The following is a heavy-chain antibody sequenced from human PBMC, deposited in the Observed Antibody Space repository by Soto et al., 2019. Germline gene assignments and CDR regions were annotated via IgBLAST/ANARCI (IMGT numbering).Heavy chain of an antibody. CDR3: ARVDTAMSYYYYYGMDV. J-gene: IGHJ6*02. CDR1: GGTFSSYA. D-gene: IGHD5-18*01. V-gene: IGHV1-69*13. Sequence: GASVKVSCKASGGTFSSYAISWVRQAPGQGLEWMGGIIPILGTANYAQKFQGRVTITADESTSTAYMELSSLRSEDTAVYYCARVDTAMSYYYYYGMDVWGQGTTVTVSS. CDR2: IIPILGTA.